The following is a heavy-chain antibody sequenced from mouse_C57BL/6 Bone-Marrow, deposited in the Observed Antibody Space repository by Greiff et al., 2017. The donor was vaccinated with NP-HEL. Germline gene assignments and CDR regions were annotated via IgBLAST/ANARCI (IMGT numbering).Heavy chain of an antibody. CDR2: IYPGSGST. Sequence: QVQLQQPGAELVKPGASVKMSCKASGYTFTSYWITWVKQRPGQGLEWIGDIYPGSGSTNYNEMFKSKATLTVDTSSSTAYMQLSSLTSEDSAVYYCARSRYGSLYWYFDVWGTGTTVTVSS. J-gene: IGHJ1*03. V-gene: IGHV1-55*01. CDR3: ARSRYGSLYWYFDV. CDR1: GYTFTSYW. D-gene: IGHD1-1*01.